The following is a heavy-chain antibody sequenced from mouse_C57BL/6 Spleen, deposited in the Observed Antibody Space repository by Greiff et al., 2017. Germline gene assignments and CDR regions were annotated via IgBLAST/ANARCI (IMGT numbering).Heavy chain of an antibody. CDR2: IDPENGDT. CDR1: GFNIKDDY. J-gene: IGHJ2*01. CDR3: LTTDY. Sequence: DVKLQESGAELVRPGASVKLSCTASGFNIKDDYMHWVKQRPEQGLEWIGWIDPENGDTEYASKFQDKDTITADTSSNTAYLQLSSLTSEDTAVYYCLTTDYWGQGTTLTVSS. V-gene: IGHV14-4*01.